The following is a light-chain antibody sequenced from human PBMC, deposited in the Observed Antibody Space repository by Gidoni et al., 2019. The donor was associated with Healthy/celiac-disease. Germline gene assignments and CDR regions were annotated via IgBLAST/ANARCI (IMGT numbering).Light chain of an antibody. J-gene: IGKJ1*01. Sequence: IVLTQSPATLSLSPGERATLSCRASQSFSSYLAWYQQKPGQAPRLLIYDASNRATGIPARFSGSGSGTDFTLTISSLEPEDFAVYYCQQRSNWPRTFGQGTKVEIK. CDR1: QSFSSY. CDR3: QQRSNWPRT. CDR2: DAS. V-gene: IGKV3-11*01.